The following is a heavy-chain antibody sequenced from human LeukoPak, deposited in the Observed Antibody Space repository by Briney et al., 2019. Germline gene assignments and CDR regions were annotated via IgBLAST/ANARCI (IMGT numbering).Heavy chain of an antibody. V-gene: IGHV1-18*01. CDR2: ISAYNGNT. J-gene: IGHJ3*02. CDR3: ARARLGYSSGWYGGAFDI. Sequence: GASVKVSCKASGYTFTSYGISWVRQAPGQGLEWMGWISAYNGNTNYAQKLQGRVTMTRDTSTSTVYMELSSLRSEDTAVYYCARARLGYSSGWYGGAFDIWGQGTMVTVSS. D-gene: IGHD6-19*01. CDR1: GYTFTSYG.